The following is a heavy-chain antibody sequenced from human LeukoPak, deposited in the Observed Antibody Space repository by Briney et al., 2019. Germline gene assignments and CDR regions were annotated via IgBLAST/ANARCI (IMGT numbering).Heavy chain of an antibody. CDR1: GITLSNYG. V-gene: IGHV3-23*01. CDR2: ISDSGGRT. Sequence: PGGSLRLSCAVSGITLSNYGMSWVRQAPGKGLEWVAGISDSGGRTNYADSVKGRFTISRDTSKNTVYLQMNSLRVEDTAVYFCAKRGIVIRAVIIIGFHKEAYYFDYWGQGILVTVSS. J-gene: IGHJ4*02. D-gene: IGHD3-10*01. CDR3: AKRGIVIRAVIIIGFHKEAYYFDY.